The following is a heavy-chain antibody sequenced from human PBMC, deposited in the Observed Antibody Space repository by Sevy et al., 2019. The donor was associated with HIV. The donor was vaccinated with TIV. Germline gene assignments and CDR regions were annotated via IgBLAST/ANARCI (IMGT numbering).Heavy chain of an antibody. V-gene: IGHV3-23*01. CDR3: AKVLARGVAVAGSAWGMDV. Sequence: GGSLRLSCAASGFTFSNYAMNWVRQAPGKGLEWVSAISGSGGTTYDADSVKGRFTISRDKYQNTSYLQTNSLRAEDPAVYYCAKVLARGVAVAGSAWGMDVWGQGTTVTVSS. J-gene: IGHJ6*02. CDR2: ISGSGGTT. CDR1: GFTFSNYA. D-gene: IGHD6-19*01.